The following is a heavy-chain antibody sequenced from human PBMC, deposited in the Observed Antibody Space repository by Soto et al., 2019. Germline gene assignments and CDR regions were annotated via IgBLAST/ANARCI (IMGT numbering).Heavy chain of an antibody. J-gene: IGHJ6*02. CDR1: GGTFSSYA. CDR2: IIPIFGTA. D-gene: IGHD3-10*01. CDR3: VRALRLYYYGSGSYDYYYYGMDV. Sequence: QVQLVQSGAEVKKPGSSVKVSCKASGGTFSSYAISWVRQAPGQGLEWMGGIIPIFGTANYAQKFQGRVTITADESTSTAYMELSSLRSEDTAVYYCVRALRLYYYGSGSYDYYYYGMDVWGQGTTVTVSS. V-gene: IGHV1-69*01.